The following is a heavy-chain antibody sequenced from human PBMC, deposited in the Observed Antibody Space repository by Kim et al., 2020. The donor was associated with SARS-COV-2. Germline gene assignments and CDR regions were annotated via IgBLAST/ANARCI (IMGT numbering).Heavy chain of an antibody. D-gene: IGHD5-12*01. CDR1: GFTFSSYW. J-gene: IGHJ6*02. CDR3: ARDLWPEVATGGMDV. CDR2: IKQDGSEK. V-gene: IGHV3-7*03. Sequence: GGSLRLSCAASGFTFSSYWMSWVRQAPGKGLEWVANIKQDGSEKYYVDSVKGRFTISRDNAKNSLYLQMNSLRAEDTAVYYCARDLWPEVATGGMDVWGQGTTVTVSS.